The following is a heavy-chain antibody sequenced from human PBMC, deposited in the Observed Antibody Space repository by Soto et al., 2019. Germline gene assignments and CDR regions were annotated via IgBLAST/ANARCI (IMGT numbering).Heavy chain of an antibody. Sequence: QVKLQESGPGLVKPSQTLSLTCTVSGAPISSGDYYWSWVRQAPGKGLEWVGYIYYSGSTNYNPSLKSRVTISIDKSNNQFSLKLSSVTAADTSVYYCARVGHNYGYFDFDYWGQGTLVTVSS. CDR3: ARVGHNYGYFDFDY. J-gene: IGHJ4*02. CDR1: GAPISSGDYY. D-gene: IGHD5-18*01. V-gene: IGHV4-30-4*01. CDR2: IYYSGST.